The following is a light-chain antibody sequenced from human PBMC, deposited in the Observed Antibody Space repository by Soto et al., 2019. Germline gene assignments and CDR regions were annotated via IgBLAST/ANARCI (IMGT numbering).Light chain of an antibody. CDR3: AAFDDSLRGWV. CDR1: SSNIGSNY. Sequence: QSVLTQPPSASGTPGQRVTISCSGSSSNIGSNYVYWYHQQLPGTAPKLLIYRNNQRPSGVPDRFSGSKSGTSASLAISGLGSDDEVDYYRAAFDDSLRGWVFVGGTKLTVL. CDR2: RNN. V-gene: IGLV1-47*01. J-gene: IGLJ3*02.